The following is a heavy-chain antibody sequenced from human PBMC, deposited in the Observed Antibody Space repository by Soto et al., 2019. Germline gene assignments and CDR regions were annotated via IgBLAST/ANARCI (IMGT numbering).Heavy chain of an antibody. V-gene: IGHV3-23*01. CDR2: IGSSGGGT. CDR3: VRHAKLTSVTANVGYYYGLDI. D-gene: IGHD4-4*01. CDR1: GFTLSSYD. Sequence: GGSLRLSCGASGFTLSSYDMSWVRLAPGKGLEWVSVIGSSGGGTYYADSVKGRFTISRDNSKLYLQMSRLRAEDTALYMCVRHAKLTSVTANVGYYYGLDIWGQGTTVTVSS. J-gene: IGHJ6*02.